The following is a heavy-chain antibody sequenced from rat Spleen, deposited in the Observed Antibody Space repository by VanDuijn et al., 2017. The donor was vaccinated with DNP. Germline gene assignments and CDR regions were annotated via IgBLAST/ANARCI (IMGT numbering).Heavy chain of an antibody. D-gene: IGHD1-6*01. J-gene: IGHJ4*01. CDR2: ISTSGSRA. Sequence: EVKLVESGGGLVQPGRSLKLSCAASGFTFSNYYMAWVRQAPKKGLEWVATISTSGSRAYYPDSVKGRFTISRDDAKSTLYLQMDSLRSEDTATYYCARHKSILRIITTWDVMDAWGQGASVTVSS. V-gene: IGHV5-25*01. CDR3: ARHKSILRIITTWDVMDA. CDR1: GFTFSNYY.